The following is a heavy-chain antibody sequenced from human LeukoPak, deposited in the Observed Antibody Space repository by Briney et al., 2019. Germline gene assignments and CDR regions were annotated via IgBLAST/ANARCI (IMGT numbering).Heavy chain of an antibody. CDR3: ARDHGLLRRSTRRSDAFDI. CDR2: IIPIFGTA. J-gene: IGHJ3*02. D-gene: IGHD2/OR15-2a*01. V-gene: IGHV1-69*05. CDR1: GGTFSSYA. Sequence: GGSVEVSCKASGGTFSSYAISWVRQAPGQGLEWMGGIIPIFGTANYAQNFQGRVTITTDESTSTAYMELSSLRSEDTAVYYCARDHGLLRRSTRRSDAFDIWGQGTMVTVSS.